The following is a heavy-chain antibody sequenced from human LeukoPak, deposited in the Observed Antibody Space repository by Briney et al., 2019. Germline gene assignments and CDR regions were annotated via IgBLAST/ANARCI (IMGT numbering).Heavy chain of an antibody. CDR3: ARLVVDSHAFDV. D-gene: IGHD6-19*01. CDR2: LYSVGTI. V-gene: IGHV3-53*01. Sequence: PGGSLRLSCAASGFTVSGSYMSWIRQAPGKGLEWVSILYSVGTIYYADSVKGRFTISRDNSENTLYLQMNSLRVEDAAVYYCARLVVDSHAFDVWGQGTMVTVSS. CDR1: GFTVSGSY. J-gene: IGHJ3*01.